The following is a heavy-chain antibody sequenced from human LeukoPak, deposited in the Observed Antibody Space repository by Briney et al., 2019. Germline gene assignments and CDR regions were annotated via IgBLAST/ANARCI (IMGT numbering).Heavy chain of an antibody. Sequence: SETLSLTCTVSGGSISSYYWSWIRQPPGKGLEWIGYIYYSGSTNYNPSLKSRVTISVDTSKNQFSLKLSSVTAADTAVYYCARIPIGDSSGYYFDYWGQGTLVTVSS. V-gene: IGHV4-59*12. D-gene: IGHD3-22*01. CDR1: GGSISSYY. CDR2: IYYSGST. CDR3: ARIPIGDSSGYYFDY. J-gene: IGHJ4*02.